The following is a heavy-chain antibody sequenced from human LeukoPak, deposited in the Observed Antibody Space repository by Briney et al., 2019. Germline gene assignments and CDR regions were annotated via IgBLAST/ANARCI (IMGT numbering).Heavy chain of an antibody. CDR2: INPNSGGT. CDR3: AREPTYYDILTGYNFFDY. Sequence: GASVKVSCKASGYTFTVYYMHWVRQAPGHGLEWMGSINPNSGGTNYAQKFQGRVTMTRDTSISTAYMELSRLRSDDTAVYYCAREPTYYDILTGYNFFDYWGQGTLVTVSS. D-gene: IGHD3-9*01. J-gene: IGHJ4*02. V-gene: IGHV1-2*02. CDR1: GYTFTVYY.